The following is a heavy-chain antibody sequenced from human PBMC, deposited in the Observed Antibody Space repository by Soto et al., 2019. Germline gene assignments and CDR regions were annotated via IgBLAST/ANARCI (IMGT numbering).Heavy chain of an antibody. Sequence: AGSIRLSCSSSRLIFYNSIMALVRQAPGKGLVWVSRINTDGSITDYADSVKGRFTVSRDNPKNTLYLQMNSLRAEDTAVYYCARDTDGLHYWGQGTLVTVSS. V-gene: IGHV3-74*01. CDR3: ARDTDGLHY. J-gene: IGHJ4*02. CDR2: INTDGSIT. CDR1: RLIFYNSI.